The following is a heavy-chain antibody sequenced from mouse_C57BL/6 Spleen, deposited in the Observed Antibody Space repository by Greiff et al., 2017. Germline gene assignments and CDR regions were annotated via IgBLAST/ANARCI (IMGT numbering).Heavy chain of an antibody. CDR2: ISYDGSN. Sequence: VQLQQSGPGLVKPSQSLSLTCSVTGYSITSGYYWNWIRQFPGNKLEWMGYISYDGSNNYNPSLKNRISITRDTSKNQFFLKLNSVTTEDTATYYCAREGWLLRLFDYWGQGTTLTVSS. V-gene: IGHV3-6*01. J-gene: IGHJ2*01. D-gene: IGHD2-3*01. CDR1: GYSITSGYY. CDR3: AREGWLLRLFDY.